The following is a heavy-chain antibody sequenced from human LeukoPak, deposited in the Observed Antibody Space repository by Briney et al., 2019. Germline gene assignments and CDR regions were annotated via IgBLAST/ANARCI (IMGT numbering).Heavy chain of an antibody. D-gene: IGHD6-19*01. CDR1: GYTFTSYY. CDR3: ARGPGRSGWSPGDWFDP. V-gene: IGHV1-46*01. Sequence: ASVKVSCKASGYTFTSYYMHWVRQAPGQGLEWMGIINPSGGSTSYAQKFQGRVTMTRDTSTSTVYMELSSLRSEDTAVYYCARGPGRSGWSPGDWFDPWGQGTLVTVSS. J-gene: IGHJ5*02. CDR2: INPSGGST.